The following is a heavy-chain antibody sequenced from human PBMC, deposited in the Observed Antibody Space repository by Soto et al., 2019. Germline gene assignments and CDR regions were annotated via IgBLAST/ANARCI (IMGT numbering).Heavy chain of an antibody. CDR1: GGTFSSYA. Sequence: GASVKVSCKASGGTFSSYAISWVRQAPGQGLEWMGGIIPIIGTANYAQKFQGRVTITADESTSTAYMELSSLRSEDTAVYYCARAINYYDQPTRDYWGQGTLVTVSS. CDR2: IIPIIGTA. J-gene: IGHJ4*02. D-gene: IGHD3-22*01. CDR3: ARAINYYDQPTRDY. V-gene: IGHV1-69*13.